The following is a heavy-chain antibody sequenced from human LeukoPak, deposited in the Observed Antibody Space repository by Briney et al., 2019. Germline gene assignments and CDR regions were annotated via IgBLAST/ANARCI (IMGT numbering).Heavy chain of an antibody. Sequence: SETLSLTCTVSGGSISSYYWSWIRQPPGKGLEWIGYIYYSGSTNYNPSLKSRVTISVDTSKNQFSLKLSSVTAADTAVYYCARYIVVVPAALDYYYYMDVWGKGTTVTVSS. CDR2: IYYSGST. CDR1: GGSISSYY. V-gene: IGHV4-59*01. J-gene: IGHJ6*03. CDR3: ARYIVVVPAALDYYYYMDV. D-gene: IGHD2-2*01.